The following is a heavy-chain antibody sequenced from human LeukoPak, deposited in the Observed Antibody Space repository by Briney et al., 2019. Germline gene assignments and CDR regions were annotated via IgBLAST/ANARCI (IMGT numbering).Heavy chain of an antibody. D-gene: IGHD1-26*01. CDR3: ATYSGAHHKTFDD. V-gene: IGHV3-21*04. Sequence: PGGSLRLSCAASGFTFNTYTMNWVRQAPGKGLERVSSITASSTAIYSADSVKGRFTISRDNAKNFLYLQMSSLRAEDTAVYYCATYSGAHHKTFDDWGQGTLVTVSS. CDR1: GFTFNTYT. CDR2: ITASSTAI. J-gene: IGHJ4*02.